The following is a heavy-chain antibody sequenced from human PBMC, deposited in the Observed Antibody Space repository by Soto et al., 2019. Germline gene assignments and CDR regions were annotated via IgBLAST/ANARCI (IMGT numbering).Heavy chain of an antibody. Sequence: GGSLRLSCTASGFNFGDFTFSWVRQAPGKGLEWVAFIGTKTYRGTTEYAASVKGRFTISRDDSKSIAYLQMNSLKTEDTAVYYCSRDRDDYSPNWFDPWGQGTLVTVSS. CDR1: GFNFGDFT. CDR2: IGTKTYRGTT. D-gene: IGHD5-12*01. V-gene: IGHV3-49*04. J-gene: IGHJ5*02. CDR3: SRDRDDYSPNWFDP.